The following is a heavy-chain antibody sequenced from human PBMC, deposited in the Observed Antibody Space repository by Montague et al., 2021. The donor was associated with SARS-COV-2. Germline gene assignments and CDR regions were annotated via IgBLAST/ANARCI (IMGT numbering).Heavy chain of an antibody. D-gene: IGHD2-8*01. CDR1: GFIFGDYW. V-gene: IGHV3-7*01. CDR3: AGLNGVGYLYWYFDL. CDR2: IKLDGSEE. Sequence: SLRLSCAASGFIFGDYWMSWVRQAPGKGLEWVANIKLDGSEEYYMDSVKGRFTVSRDNARNSLYLQMNSLRAEDTAVYYCAGLNGVGYLYWYFDLWGRGTLVTVSS. J-gene: IGHJ2*01.